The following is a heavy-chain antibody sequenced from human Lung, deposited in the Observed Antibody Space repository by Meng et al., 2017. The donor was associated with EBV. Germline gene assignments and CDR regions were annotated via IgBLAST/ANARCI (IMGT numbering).Heavy chain of an antibody. CDR1: GFTFSTYA. CDR3: TTDYGDSDY. Sequence: VPLEEFGGVLVQPGGSLRLSCAASGFTFSTYAMTGVRQAPGKGLEWVSVISGSGDYTYYADSVKGRFTISRDNAKNTLYLQMNSLKTEDTAVYYCTTDYGDSDYWGQGTLVTVSS. CDR2: ISGSGDYT. J-gene: IGHJ4*02. V-gene: IGHV3-23*04. D-gene: IGHD4-17*01.